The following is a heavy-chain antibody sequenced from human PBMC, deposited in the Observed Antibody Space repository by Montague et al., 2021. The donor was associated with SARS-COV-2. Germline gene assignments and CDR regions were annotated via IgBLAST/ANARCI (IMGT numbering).Heavy chain of an antibody. CDR2: TYYRSKWYN. V-gene: IGHV6-1*01. J-gene: IGHJ3*01. CDR3: ARKMDSSFDV. Sequence: VSPGASLSSDSLSWHWVRQSPSRGLEWLASTYYRSKWYNDSAPSVSGRATVEPDTSRNQFSLHLDSVTPKDTALYFCARKMDSSFDVWGKGTMVIVSS. D-gene: IGHD2-2*03. CDR1: GASLSSDSLS.